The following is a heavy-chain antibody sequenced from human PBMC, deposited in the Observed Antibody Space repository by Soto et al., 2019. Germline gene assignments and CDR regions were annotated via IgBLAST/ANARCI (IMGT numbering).Heavy chain of an antibody. J-gene: IGHJ5*02. CDR2: INPNSGGT. CDR1: GYTFTGYY. Sequence: ASVKVSCKASGYTFTGYYMHWVRQAPGQGLEWMGWINPNSGGTNYAQKFQGWVTMTRDTSISTAYMELSRLRSDDTAVYYCARGAHRIAAAGTGALCDPWGQGTLLTVSS. CDR3: ARGAHRIAAAGTGALCDP. D-gene: IGHD6-13*01. V-gene: IGHV1-2*04.